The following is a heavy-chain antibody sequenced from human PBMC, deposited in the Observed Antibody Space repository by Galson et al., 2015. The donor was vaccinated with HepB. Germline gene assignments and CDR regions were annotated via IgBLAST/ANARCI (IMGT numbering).Heavy chain of an antibody. CDR2: INWSGSSTE. J-gene: IGHJ2*01. D-gene: IGHD2/OR15-2a*01. CDR1: GFSFENFG. V-gene: IGHV3-20*01. CDR3: ARGRRAFPRHVFAL. Sequence: SLRLSCAASGFSFENFGMSWVRQAPGKGLEWVSAINWSGSSTEDYADSEKGRFTISRDNVKNFLLLEMNSLRAEETAMYHCARGRRAFPRHVFALCGRGTRVSVSA.